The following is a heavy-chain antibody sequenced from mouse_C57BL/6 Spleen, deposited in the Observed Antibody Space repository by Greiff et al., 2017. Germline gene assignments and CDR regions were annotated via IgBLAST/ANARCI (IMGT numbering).Heavy chain of an antibody. CDR1: GFNIKDYY. CDR2: IDPGDGET. Sequence: VQLQQSGAELVKPGASVKLSCTASGFNIKDYYMHWVKQRTEQGLEWIGRIDPGDGETKYAPKFQGRATITADTSSNTAYLQLSSLTSEDTAVYYCASDYYGSSYGGGDAMDYWGQGTSVTVSS. V-gene: IGHV14-2*01. D-gene: IGHD1-1*01. J-gene: IGHJ4*01. CDR3: ASDYYGSSYGGGDAMDY.